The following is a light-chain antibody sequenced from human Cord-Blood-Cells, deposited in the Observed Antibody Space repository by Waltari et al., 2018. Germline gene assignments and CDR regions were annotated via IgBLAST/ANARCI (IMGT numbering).Light chain of an antibody. CDR2: SNN. Sequence: QSVLTQPPSASGTPGQSVTLSCSGSSSNIGSITVNWYQQLPGTAPKLLIYSNNQRPSGVPDRFSGSKSGTSASLAISGLQSEDEADYYCAAWDDSLNGPVFGTGTKVTVL. CDR3: AAWDDSLNGPV. J-gene: IGLJ1*01. CDR1: SSNIGSIT. V-gene: IGLV1-44*01.